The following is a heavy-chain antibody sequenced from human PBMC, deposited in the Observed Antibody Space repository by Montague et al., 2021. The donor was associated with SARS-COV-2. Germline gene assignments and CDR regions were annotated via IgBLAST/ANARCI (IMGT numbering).Heavy chain of an antibody. CDR3: ARDPLYYYDSSGLLLDWYFDL. CDR2: IYNSGGI. D-gene: IGHD3-22*01. V-gene: IGHV4-39*02. CDR1: GGSVSSSSYY. J-gene: IGHJ2*01. Sequence: SETLSLTCTISGGSVSSSSYYWGWIRQPPGKGLEWIGTIYNSGGIYFNPSLKSRVALSVDTSQNQFSLELRSLAAADTAVYYCARDPLYYYDSSGLLLDWYFDLWGRGTLVTVSS.